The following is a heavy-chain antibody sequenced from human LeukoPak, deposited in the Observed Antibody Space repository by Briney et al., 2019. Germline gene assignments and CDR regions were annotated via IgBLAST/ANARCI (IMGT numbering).Heavy chain of an antibody. J-gene: IGHJ6*03. V-gene: IGHV1-2*02. D-gene: IGHD3-22*01. Sequence: GASVKVSCKASGYTFTGYYMHWVRQAPGQGLEWMGWINPNSGGTNYAQKFQGRVTMTRDTSISTAYMELSRLRSDDTAVYYCAREPGSYYDSSGYYLGYYYYYMDVWGKGTTVTVSS. CDR3: AREPGSYYDSSGYYLGYYYYYMDV. CDR2: INPNSGGT. CDR1: GYTFTGYY.